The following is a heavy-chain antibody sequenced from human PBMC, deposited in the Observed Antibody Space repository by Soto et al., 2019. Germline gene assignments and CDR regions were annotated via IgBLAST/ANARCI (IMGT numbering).Heavy chain of an antibody. Sequence: GGSLRLSCTVSAVSEFSFSDQYMDWVRQAPGKGLEWVGRSRNRVNNLSTAYAASVQGRFTISRDESKNTVYLQMHSLKTDDTAVYYRYRVDHSAKSTDYWGQGTLVTVSS. D-gene: IGHD4-4*01. V-gene: IGHV3-72*01. CDR1: EFSFSDQY. CDR2: SRNRVNNLST. CDR3: YRVDHSAKSTDY. J-gene: IGHJ4*02.